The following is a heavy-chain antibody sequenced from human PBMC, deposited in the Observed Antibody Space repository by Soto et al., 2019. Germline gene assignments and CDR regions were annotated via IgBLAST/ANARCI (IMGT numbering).Heavy chain of an antibody. D-gene: IGHD3-22*01. Sequence: GGSLRLSCAASGFTFSNAWMNWVRQAPGKGLEWVGRIKSKTDGGTTDSAAPVKGRFTISRDDSKNTLYLQMNSLKTEDTAVYYCTTYYYDSSGYYYAAFDIWGQGTMVTVSS. V-gene: IGHV3-15*07. J-gene: IGHJ3*02. CDR1: GFTFSNAW. CDR3: TTYYYDSSGYYYAAFDI. CDR2: IKSKTDGGTT.